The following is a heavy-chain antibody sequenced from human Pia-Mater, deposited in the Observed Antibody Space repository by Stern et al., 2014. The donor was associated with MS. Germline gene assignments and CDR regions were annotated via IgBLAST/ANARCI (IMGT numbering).Heavy chain of an antibody. CDR1: GGSISSAEYY. CDR3: SRDADGYSLVFGY. J-gene: IGHJ4*02. Sequence: QLQLQESGTGLVKPSQTLSLTCAVTGGSISSAEYYWSWIRQSPGKGLEWIGYIHYSGTTYYNPSLKSRVTISVDTSKNQFSLKLRSVTAADTAVYYCSRDADGYSLVFGYWGRGTLVTVSS. CDR2: IHYSGTT. V-gene: IGHV4-30-4*01. D-gene: IGHD5-24*01.